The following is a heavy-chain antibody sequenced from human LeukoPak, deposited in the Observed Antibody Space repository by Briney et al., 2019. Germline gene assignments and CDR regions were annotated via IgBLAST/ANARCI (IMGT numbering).Heavy chain of an antibody. J-gene: IGHJ3*02. V-gene: IGHV4-4*07. CDR3: ARGRYCSADICSGGDAFDI. Sequence: PSETLSLTCTVSGGSINNYYWSWIRQPAGKGLGWIGRIYTRGSTNYNPSLRSRVTMSVDTSKNQFSLELSSVTAADTAVYYCARGRYCSADICSGGDAFDIWGQGTMVSVSS. CDR2: IYTRGST. CDR1: GGSINNYY. D-gene: IGHD2-15*01.